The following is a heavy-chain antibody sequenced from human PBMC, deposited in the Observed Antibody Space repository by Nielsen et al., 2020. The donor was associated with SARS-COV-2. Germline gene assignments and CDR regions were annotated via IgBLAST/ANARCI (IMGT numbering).Heavy chain of an antibody. D-gene: IGHD3-10*01. Sequence: GGSLRLSCAASGFTISYDYRNGVRQAPGKGLEWVSSISSSSSYIYYADSVKGRFTISRDNSKNTLYLQMNSLRAEDTAVYYCAKDRSVLLWFGELFQDFDYWGQGTLVTVSS. CDR3: AKDRSVLLWFGELFQDFDY. CDR2: ISSSSSYI. V-gene: IGHV3-21*04. J-gene: IGHJ4*02. CDR1: GFTISYDY.